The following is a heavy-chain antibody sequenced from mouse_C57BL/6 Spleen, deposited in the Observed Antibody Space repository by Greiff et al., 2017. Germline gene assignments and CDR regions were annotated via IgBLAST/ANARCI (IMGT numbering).Heavy chain of an antibody. D-gene: IGHD2-10*02. CDR3: ARDRMEAWFAY. CDR2: ISDGGSYT. Sequence: EVKLEESGGGLVKPGGSLKLSCAASGFTFSSYAMSWVRQTPEKRLEWVATISDGGSYTYYPDNVKGRFTISRDNAKNNLYLQMSHLKSEDTAMYYCARDRMEAWFAYWGQGTLVTVSA. J-gene: IGHJ3*01. V-gene: IGHV5-4*01. CDR1: GFTFSSYA.